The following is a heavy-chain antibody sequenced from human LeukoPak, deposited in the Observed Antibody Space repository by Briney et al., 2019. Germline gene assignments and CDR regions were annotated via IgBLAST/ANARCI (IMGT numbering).Heavy chain of an antibody. D-gene: IGHD3-22*01. CDR1: GFTFSSYW. J-gene: IGHJ4*02. Sequence: GGSLRLSCAASGFTFSSYWMSWVRQAPGEGLEWVAKINQDGTEKAYVDSVRGRFTISRDNAKNSLFLQMNSLRAEDTAVYYCAKGRYESSGFNWAAWGQGTLVTVSS. CDR2: INQDGTEK. V-gene: IGHV3-7*03. CDR3: AKGRYESSGFNWAA.